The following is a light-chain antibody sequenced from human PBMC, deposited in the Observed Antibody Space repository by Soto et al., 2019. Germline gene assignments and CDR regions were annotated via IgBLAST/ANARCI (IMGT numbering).Light chain of an antibody. Sequence: QSALTQPPSASGSPGQSVTISCTGTSSDVGGYNFVSWYQQHPGKAPKLMIYEVTKRPSGVPDRFSGSKSGNTASLTVSGLHAEDEADYYCSSYAGGNEVIFGGGTKLTVL. CDR2: EVT. CDR1: SSDVGGYNF. V-gene: IGLV2-8*01. J-gene: IGLJ2*01. CDR3: SSYAGGNEVI.